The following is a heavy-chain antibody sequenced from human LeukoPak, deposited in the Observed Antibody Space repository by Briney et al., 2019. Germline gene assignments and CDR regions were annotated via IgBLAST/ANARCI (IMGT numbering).Heavy chain of an antibody. D-gene: IGHD3-16*01. CDR1: GGTFSSYA. CDR2: IIPIFGTA. CDR3: ARGGLMTTRSDP. Sequence: ASVKVSCKASGGTFSSYAISWVRQAPGQGLEWMGGIIPIFGTANYAQKFQGRVTITADKSTSTAYMELSSLRSEDTAVYYCARGGLMTTRSDPWGQGTLVTVSS. J-gene: IGHJ5*02. V-gene: IGHV1-69*06.